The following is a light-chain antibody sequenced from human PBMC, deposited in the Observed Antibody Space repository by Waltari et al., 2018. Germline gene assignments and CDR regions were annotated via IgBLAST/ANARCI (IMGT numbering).Light chain of an antibody. V-gene: IGKV1-5*03. Sequence: DIQMTQSPSTLSASVGARVLLTCLASQSISSWLAWYQQKPGKAPKLLIYQASNLESGVPSRFSGSGSGTEFTLTISSLQPDDLATYYCQQYSTYATGTFGQGTKLEIK. CDR1: QSISSW. CDR2: QAS. J-gene: IGKJ2*01. CDR3: QQYSTYATGT.